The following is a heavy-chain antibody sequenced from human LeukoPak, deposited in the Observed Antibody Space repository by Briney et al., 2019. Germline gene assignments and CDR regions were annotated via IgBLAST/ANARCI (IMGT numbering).Heavy chain of an antibody. CDR2: IYYSGST. Sequence: SETLSLTCTVSGGSISSYYWSWIRQPPGKGLEWIGYIYYSGSTNCNPSLKSRVTISVDTSKNQFSLKLSSVTAADTGVYYCARDNSGYEPTFDYWGQGTLVTVSS. CDR1: GGSISSYY. V-gene: IGHV4-59*01. CDR3: ARDNSGYEPTFDY. D-gene: IGHD5-12*01. J-gene: IGHJ4*02.